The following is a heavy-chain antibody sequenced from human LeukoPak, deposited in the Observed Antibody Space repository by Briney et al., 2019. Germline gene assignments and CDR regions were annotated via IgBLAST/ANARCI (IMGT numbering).Heavy chain of an antibody. J-gene: IGHJ5*02. V-gene: IGHV1-2*02. D-gene: IGHD6-13*01. CDR2: INPNSGGT. Sequence: ASVKVSCKAAGYTFTCYYMHWVRQAPGQGLEWMGWINPNSGGTNYAQKFQGRVTMTRDTSISTAYLELSRLRSDDTAVYYCARALRIADWFDPWGQGTLVTVSS. CDR1: GYTFTCYY. CDR3: ARALRIADWFDP.